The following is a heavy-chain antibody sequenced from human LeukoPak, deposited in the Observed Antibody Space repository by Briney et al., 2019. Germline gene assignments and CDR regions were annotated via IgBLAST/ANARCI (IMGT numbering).Heavy chain of an antibody. CDR2: ISHSGST. Sequence: SETLSLTCAVSGASISKTNWWSWVRQPPGKGLEWIGSISHSGSTYYNPSLKSRVTISVDTSKNQFSLKLRSVTAADTAVYYCARVTSRLGWFDPWGQGTLVTVSS. D-gene: IGHD1-14*01. CDR3: ARVTSRLGWFDP. V-gene: IGHV4-4*02. CDR1: GASISKTNW. J-gene: IGHJ5*02.